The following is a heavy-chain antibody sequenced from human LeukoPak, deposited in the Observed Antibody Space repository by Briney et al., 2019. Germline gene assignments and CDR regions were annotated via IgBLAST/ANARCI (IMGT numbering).Heavy chain of an antibody. CDR2: IYYSRST. Sequence: PSETLSLTCTVSGGSISSYYWSWIRQPPGKGLEWIGYIYYSRSTNYNPSLKSRVTISVDTSKNQFSLKLSSVTAADTAVYYCARWRGCWYFDLWGRGTLATVSS. CDR1: GGSISSYY. D-gene: IGHD3-3*01. CDR3: ARWRGCWYFDL. J-gene: IGHJ2*01. V-gene: IGHV4-59*01.